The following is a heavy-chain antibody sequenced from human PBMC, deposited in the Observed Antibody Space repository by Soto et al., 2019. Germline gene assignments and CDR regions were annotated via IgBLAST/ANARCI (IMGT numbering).Heavy chain of an antibody. D-gene: IGHD4-17*01. Sequence: VSGPTLVNPTETLTLTCTVSGFSLTTGKMGVSWIRQPPGKALEWLAHIFSDNERSYSTSLQGRLTISKGTSGSQVVLSMTNVDPVDTATYYCARMNVDSYQFYYAMDVWGQGTTVTVSS. J-gene: IGHJ6*02. CDR1: GFSLTTGKMG. CDR2: IFSDNER. V-gene: IGHV2-26*01. CDR3: ARMNVDSYQFYYAMDV.